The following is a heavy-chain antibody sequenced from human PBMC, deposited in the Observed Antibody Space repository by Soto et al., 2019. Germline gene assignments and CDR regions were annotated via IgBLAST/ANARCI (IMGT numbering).Heavy chain of an antibody. CDR2: IYYSGST. Sequence: SETLSLTCTVSGGSISSYYWSWIRQPPGKGLEWIGYIYYSGSTNYNPSLKSRVTISVDTSKNQFSLKLSSVTAADTAVYYCATSVAGKGEFDYWGQGTLVTVSS. J-gene: IGHJ4*02. V-gene: IGHV4-59*08. D-gene: IGHD6-19*01. CDR3: ATSVAGKGEFDY. CDR1: GGSISSYY.